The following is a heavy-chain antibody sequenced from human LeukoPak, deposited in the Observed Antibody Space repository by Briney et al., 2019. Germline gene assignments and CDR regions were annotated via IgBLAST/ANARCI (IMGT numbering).Heavy chain of an antibody. D-gene: IGHD2-15*01. CDR3: ATTGYCSGGSCYGEYYYGMDV. CDR1: GGTFSSYA. Sequence: SVKVSCEASGGTFSSYAISWVRQAPGQGLEWMGGIIPIFGTANYAQKFQGRVTITADKSTSTAYMELSSLRSEDTAVYYCATTGYCSGGSCYGEYYYGMDVWGKGTTVTVSS. CDR2: IIPIFGTA. V-gene: IGHV1-69*06. J-gene: IGHJ6*04.